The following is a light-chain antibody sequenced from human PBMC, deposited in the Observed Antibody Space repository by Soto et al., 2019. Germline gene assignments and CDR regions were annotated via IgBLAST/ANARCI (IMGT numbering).Light chain of an antibody. Sequence: QLVLTQSPSASGSLGASVKLTCTLSSGHSSYAIAWHQQQPEKGPRYLMKLNSDGSHSKGDGIPDRFSGSSSGAERYLTISSLQSEDEADYYCQTWGTGPLVFGGGTKLTVL. CDR2: LNSDGSH. J-gene: IGLJ2*01. V-gene: IGLV4-69*01. CDR3: QTWGTGPLV. CDR1: SGHSSYA.